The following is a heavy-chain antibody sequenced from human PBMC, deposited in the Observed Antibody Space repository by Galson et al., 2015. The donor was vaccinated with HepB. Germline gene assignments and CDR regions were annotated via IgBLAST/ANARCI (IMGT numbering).Heavy chain of an antibody. Sequence: SLRLSCAASGFTFSRYAMAWVRQAPGKGLECLSTITGSGDGAYYTDSVKGRFTISRDNSKNTLYLQMNSLRAEDTAVYYCAKGVMAATTLFDYWGQGTLVTVSS. CDR1: GFTFSRYA. CDR2: ITGSGDGA. V-gene: IGHV3-23*01. CDR3: AKGVMAATTLFDY. D-gene: IGHD1-26*01. J-gene: IGHJ4*02.